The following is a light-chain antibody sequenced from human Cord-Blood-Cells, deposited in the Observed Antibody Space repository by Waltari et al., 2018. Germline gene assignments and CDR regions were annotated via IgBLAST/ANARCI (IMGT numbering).Light chain of an antibody. J-gene: IGLJ1*01. CDR1: SSDVGGYNY. CDR3: SSYTSSSTYV. V-gene: IGLV2-14*01. Sequence: QSALTQPASVSGSPGQSITISCTGTSSDVGGYNYLSWYQQHQGKAPKRMIYDVSKRPSGVSNRFSGSKSGNTASLTISGLQAEDEADYYCSSYTSSSTYVFGTGTKVTVL. CDR2: DVS.